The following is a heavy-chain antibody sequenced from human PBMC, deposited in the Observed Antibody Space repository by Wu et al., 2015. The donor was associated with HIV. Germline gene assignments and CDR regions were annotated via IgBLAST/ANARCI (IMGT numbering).Heavy chain of an antibody. D-gene: IGHD6-19*01. J-gene: IGHJ3*02. CDR2: IAPIGSP. CDR3: ASTISSGWFLGDAFDI. Sequence: QVQLVQSGTEVKKPGSSVKVSCKASGGTFGSYTINWVRQAPGQGLEWMGRIAPIGSPKYAQKFQGRLIISADESTSTAYMELSSLRSEDTAVYYCASTISSGWFLGDAFDIWGQGTMVTVSS. CDR1: GGTFGSYT. V-gene: IGHV1-69*11.